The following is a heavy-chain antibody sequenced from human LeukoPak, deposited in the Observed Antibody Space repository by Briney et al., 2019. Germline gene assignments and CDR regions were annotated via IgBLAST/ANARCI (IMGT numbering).Heavy chain of an antibody. Sequence: GRSLRLSCAASGFTFDDYAMHWVRQAPGKGLEWVSGISWNSGSIGYADSVKGRFTISRDNAKNSLYLQMNSLRAEDTALYYCAKDIVAGDYYYYYMDVWGKGTTLTVSS. J-gene: IGHJ6*03. CDR3: AKDIVAGDYYYYYMDV. V-gene: IGHV3-9*01. D-gene: IGHD6-19*01. CDR2: ISWNSGSI. CDR1: GFTFDDYA.